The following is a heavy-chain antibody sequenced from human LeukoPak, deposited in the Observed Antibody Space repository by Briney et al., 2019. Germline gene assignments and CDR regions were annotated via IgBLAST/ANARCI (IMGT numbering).Heavy chain of an antibody. D-gene: IGHD5-24*01. CDR3: ARDNSVRDEAWWFNP. J-gene: IGHJ5*02. CDR1: GGTFSSYA. V-gene: IGHV1-69*06. CDR2: IIPTFGTA. Sequence: SVKVSCKASGGTFSSYAISWVRQAPGQGLEWMGGIIPTFGTANYAQKFQGRVTITADKSTSTAYMELSSLRSEDTAVYYCARDNSVRDEAWWFNPWGQGTLVTVSS.